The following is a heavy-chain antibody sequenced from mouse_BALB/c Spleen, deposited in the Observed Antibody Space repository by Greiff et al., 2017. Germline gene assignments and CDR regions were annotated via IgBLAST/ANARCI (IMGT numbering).Heavy chain of an antibody. CDR3: ARGPSYYYGSSYDYAMDY. D-gene: IGHD1-1*01. J-gene: IGHJ4*01. Sequence: EVQLVESGGGLVKPGGSLKLSCAASGFTFSSYAMSWVRQTPEKRLEWVASISSGGSTYYPDSVKGRFTISRDNARNILYLQMSSLRSEDTAMYYCARGPSYYYGSSYDYAMDYWGQGTSVTVSS. CDR2: ISSGGST. CDR1: GFTFSSYA. V-gene: IGHV5-6-5*01.